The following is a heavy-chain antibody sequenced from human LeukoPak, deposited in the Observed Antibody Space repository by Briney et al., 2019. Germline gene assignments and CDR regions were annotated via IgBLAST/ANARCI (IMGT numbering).Heavy chain of an antibody. V-gene: IGHV4-30-2*05. J-gene: IGHJ6*03. CDR1: GGSISSGGYS. CDR2: IYHSGST. CDR3: ARGPTYDPPNMDV. D-gene: IGHD3-16*01. Sequence: SETLSLTSAVSGGSISSGGYSWSWIRQPPGKGLEWIGYIYHSGSTYYSPSLKSRVTISVDTSKNQFSLKLSSVTAADTAVYYCARGPTYDPPNMDVWGKGTTVTVSS.